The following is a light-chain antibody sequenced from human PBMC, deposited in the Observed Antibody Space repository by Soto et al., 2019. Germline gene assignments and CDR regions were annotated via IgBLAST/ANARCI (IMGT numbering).Light chain of an antibody. CDR3: QQRSNWPPIT. CDR1: QGIGDT. J-gene: IGKJ5*01. V-gene: IGKV3-11*01. Sequence: EIVLTQSPRTLSLSPGEDATLSCRASQGIGDTLAWYQHKPGQTPRLLIYDTSTRATGVPTRFSGSGSGTDFTLTISSLEPEDFAVYYCQQRSNWPPITFGQGTRLEIK. CDR2: DTS.